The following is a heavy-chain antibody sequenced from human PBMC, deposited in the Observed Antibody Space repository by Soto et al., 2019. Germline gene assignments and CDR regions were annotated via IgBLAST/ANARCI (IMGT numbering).Heavy chain of an antibody. Sequence: SVKVSCKASGFTFTSSAVQWVRQARGQRLEWIGWIVVGSGNTNYAQKFQERVTITRDMSTSTAYMELSSLRSEDTAVYYCAAFATNIPHYYYGMDVWGQGTTVTVSS. CDR2: IVVGSGNT. D-gene: IGHD1-26*01. V-gene: IGHV1-58*01. J-gene: IGHJ6*02. CDR1: GFTFTSSA. CDR3: AAFATNIPHYYYGMDV.